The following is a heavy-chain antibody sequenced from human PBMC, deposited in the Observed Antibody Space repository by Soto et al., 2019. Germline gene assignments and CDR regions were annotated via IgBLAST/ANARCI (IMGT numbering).Heavy chain of an antibody. Sequence: SVKVSCKASGFTFTSSAVQWVRQARGQRLEWIGWIVVGSGNTNYAQKFQERVTITRDMSTSTAYMELSSLRSEDTAVYYCAAFATNIPHYYYGMDVWGQGTTVTVSS. CDR2: IVVGSGNT. D-gene: IGHD1-26*01. V-gene: IGHV1-58*01. J-gene: IGHJ6*02. CDR1: GFTFTSSA. CDR3: AAFATNIPHYYYGMDV.